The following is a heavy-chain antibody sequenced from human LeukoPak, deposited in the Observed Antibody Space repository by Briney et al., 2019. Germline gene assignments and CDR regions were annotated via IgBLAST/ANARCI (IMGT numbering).Heavy chain of an antibody. CDR1: GYTFDDYY. Sequence: ASVKVSCKTSGYTFDDYYMHWVRQAPGQGLEGMGWISPKSDGSKYAQKFQGRVTMTRDTSINTAYMELSSLRSDDTAVYYCARGDRYYDTSGYRSFDHWGQGILVIVSS. V-gene: IGHV1-2*02. D-gene: IGHD3-22*01. CDR3: ARGDRYYDTSGYRSFDH. CDR2: ISPKSDGS. J-gene: IGHJ4*02.